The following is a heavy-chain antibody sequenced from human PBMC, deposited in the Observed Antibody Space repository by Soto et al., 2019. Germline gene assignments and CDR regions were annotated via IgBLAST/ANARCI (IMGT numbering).Heavy chain of an antibody. Sequence: GGSLRLSCAASGFTVSSYAMTWVRQAPGKGLEWVSSISFSDGGTYYADSVKGRLTISRDNSKNTLFLQMNSLRVEDTAVYYCVKDDRILGRRYFDLWGRGTLVTV. CDR1: GFTVSSYA. CDR2: ISFSDGGT. J-gene: IGHJ2*01. V-gene: IGHV3-23*01. CDR3: VKDDRILGRRYFDL. D-gene: IGHD2-15*01.